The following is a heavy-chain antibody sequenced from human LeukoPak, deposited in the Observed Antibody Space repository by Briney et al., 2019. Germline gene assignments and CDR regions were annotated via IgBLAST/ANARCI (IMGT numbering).Heavy chain of an antibody. D-gene: IGHD4-11*01. J-gene: IGHJ4*02. V-gene: IGHV4-59*12. CDR3: AGEDFDHSKNYQFFY. CDR1: GGSIGTNY. CDR2: SSYSGSS. Sequence: SETLSLTCSVSGGSIGTNYWSWIRQVPGKGLEWIGYSSYSGSSNYNPSLKSRVTISLDTSKNQFSLKLSSVTAADTALYYCAGEDFDHSKNYQFFYWGQGTLVTVSS.